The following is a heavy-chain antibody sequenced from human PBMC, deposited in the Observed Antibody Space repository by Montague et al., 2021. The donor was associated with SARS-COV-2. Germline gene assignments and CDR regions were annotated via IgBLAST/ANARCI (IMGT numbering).Heavy chain of an antibody. CDR3: ARAPIVVSGKNAFDI. Sequence: SETLSLTCAVSGASISSSHWWSWIRQPPGKGLEWMGEIYHTGSTNYNPSLNSRVTISVDKSKNQFSLILISVTAADTAVYFCARAPIVVSGKNAFDIWSQGTMVTVSS. CDR2: IYHTGST. CDR1: GASISSSHW. D-gene: IGHD6-19*01. J-gene: IGHJ3*02. V-gene: IGHV4-4*02.